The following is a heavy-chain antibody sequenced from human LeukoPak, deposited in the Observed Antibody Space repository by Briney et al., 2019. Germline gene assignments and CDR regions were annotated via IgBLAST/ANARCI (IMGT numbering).Heavy chain of an antibody. V-gene: IGHV1-24*01. CDR1: GYTLTELS. Sequence: ASVKVSCKVSGYTLTELSMHWVRQAPGKGLEWMGGFDPEDGETIYAQKFQGRVTMTEDTSTDTAYMELSSLRSEDTAVYYCATESIRPYYYDSSGPPILHRAFDYWGQGTLVTVSS. CDR3: ATESIRPYYYDSSGPPILHRAFDY. J-gene: IGHJ4*02. CDR2: FDPEDGET. D-gene: IGHD3-22*01.